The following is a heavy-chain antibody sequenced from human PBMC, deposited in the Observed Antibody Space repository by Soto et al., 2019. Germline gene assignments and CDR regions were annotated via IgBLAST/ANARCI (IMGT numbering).Heavy chain of an antibody. CDR1: GFTFSSYE. CDR3: ARVRIVVVTTYPGDYYGMDV. J-gene: IGHJ6*02. CDR2: ISSSGSTI. Sequence: EVQLVESGGGLVQPGGSLRLSCAASGFTFSSYEMNWVRQAPGKGLEWVSYISSSGSTIYYADSVKGRFTISRDNAKNSLYLQMNGLRAEDTAVYYCARVRIVVVTTYPGDYYGMDVWGRGTTVTVSS. D-gene: IGHD2-21*02. V-gene: IGHV3-48*03.